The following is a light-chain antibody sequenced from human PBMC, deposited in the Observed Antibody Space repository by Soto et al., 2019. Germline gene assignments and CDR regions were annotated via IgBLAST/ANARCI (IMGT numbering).Light chain of an antibody. CDR2: AAS. CDR3: QQYYSYPHT. J-gene: IGKJ2*01. V-gene: IGKV1-8*01. Sequence: AIRMTQSPSSFSASTGDRVTITCRASQGISSYLAWYQQKPGKAPKLLIYAASTLPSGVPSRFSGSGSGTDFTLTISCLQSEDFATYYCQQYYSYPHTFGQGTKLEIK. CDR1: QGISSY.